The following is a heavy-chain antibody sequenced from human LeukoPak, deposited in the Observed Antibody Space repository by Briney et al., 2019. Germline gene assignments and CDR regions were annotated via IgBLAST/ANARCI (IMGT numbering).Heavy chain of an antibody. CDR3: ARPYEPYYYYGLDV. CDR2: INTNTGNP. Sequence: RASVKVSCKASGYTFTSYAMNWVRQAPGQGLEWMGWINTNTGNPTYAQGFTGRFVFSLDTSVSTAYLQISSLEAEDTAVYYCARPYEPYYYYGLDVWGQGTTVTVSS. V-gene: IGHV7-4-1*02. D-gene: IGHD5-12*01. J-gene: IGHJ6*02. CDR1: GYTFTSYA.